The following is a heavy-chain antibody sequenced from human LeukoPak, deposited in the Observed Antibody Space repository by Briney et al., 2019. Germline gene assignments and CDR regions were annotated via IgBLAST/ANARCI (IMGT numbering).Heavy chain of an antibody. V-gene: IGHV4-38-2*02. CDR3: AGVYVVVVPARGGPSWFDP. Sequence: SETLSLTCTVSGYSISSGYYWGWIRPPPGKGLEWIGIIYHSGNTYYNPSLKSRDTMAVDTSKNQFSLKLSSVTAADTAVYYCAGVYVVVVPARGGPSWFDPWGQGTLVTVSS. D-gene: IGHD2-2*01. CDR2: IYHSGNT. J-gene: IGHJ5*02. CDR1: GYSISSGYY.